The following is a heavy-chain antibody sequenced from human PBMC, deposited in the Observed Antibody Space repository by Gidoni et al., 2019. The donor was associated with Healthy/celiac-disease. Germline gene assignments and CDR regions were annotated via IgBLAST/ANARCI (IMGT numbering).Heavy chain of an antibody. J-gene: IGHJ6*02. D-gene: IGHD3-3*01. Sequence: QVQLVESGGGVVQPGRSLRLSCAASGFTFSSYGMHWLRQAPGKGLEWVAVISYDGSNKYYADSVKGRFTISRDNSKNTLYLQMNSLRAEDTAVYYCARDASPAYDFWSGYYYYGMDVWGQGTTVTVSS. CDR2: ISYDGSNK. CDR1: GFTFSSYG. CDR3: ARDASPAYDFWSGYYYYGMDV. V-gene: IGHV3-30*03.